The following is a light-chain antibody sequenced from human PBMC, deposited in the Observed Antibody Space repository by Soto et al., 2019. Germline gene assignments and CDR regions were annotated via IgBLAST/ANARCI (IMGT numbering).Light chain of an antibody. CDR2: DAS. CDR1: QSVTNS. Sequence: EIVLTQSPATLSLSPGERATLSCRASQSVTNSLAWYQQKPGQAPRLLVYDASNRATGIPTRFSGSGSGTEFILTISSLQSEDFAVYYCQHYNNWPLTFGGGTKVDIK. J-gene: IGKJ4*01. V-gene: IGKV3-11*01. CDR3: QHYNNWPLT.